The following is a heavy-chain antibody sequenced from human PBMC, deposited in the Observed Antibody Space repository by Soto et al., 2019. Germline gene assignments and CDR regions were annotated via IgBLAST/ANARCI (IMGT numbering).Heavy chain of an antibody. Sequence: QVQLVESGGGLVKPGGSLRLSCAASGFTFSDYYMSWIRQAPGKGLEWVSYISSSGSTIYYADSVKGRFTISRDNAKNSLYLQMNSLRAEDTAVYYCARVMAVAGTGRSYYYYGMDVWGQGTTVTVSS. CDR1: GFTFSDYY. V-gene: IGHV3-11*01. CDR2: ISSSGSTI. D-gene: IGHD6-19*01. CDR3: ARVMAVAGTGRSYYYYGMDV. J-gene: IGHJ6*02.